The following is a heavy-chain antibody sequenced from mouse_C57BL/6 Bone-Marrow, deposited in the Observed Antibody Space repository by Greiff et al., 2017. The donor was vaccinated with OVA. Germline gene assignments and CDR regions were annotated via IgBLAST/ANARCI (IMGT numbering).Heavy chain of an antibody. D-gene: IGHD1-1*01. Sequence: VQLQQSGAELVRPGTSVKMSCKASGYTFTNYWIGWAKQRPGHGLEWIGDIYPGGGYTNYNEKFKGKAKLTADKSSSTAYMQFSSLTSEDSAIYYCARKVVATRHFDYWGQGTTLTVSS. CDR2: IYPGGGYT. J-gene: IGHJ2*01. CDR1: GYTFTNYW. V-gene: IGHV1-63*01. CDR3: ARKVVATRHFDY.